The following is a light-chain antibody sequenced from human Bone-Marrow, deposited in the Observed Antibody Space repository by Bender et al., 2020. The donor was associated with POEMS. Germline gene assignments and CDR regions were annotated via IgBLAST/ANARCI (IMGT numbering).Light chain of an antibody. J-gene: IGLJ3*02. CDR1: GAGFG. CDR3: SSYTSSRSWV. Sequence: GAGFGVNWYQHLPGTAPKLLISANINRPSEIPDRFSGSQSGTSASLAITGLQSEDEAAYYCSSYTSSRSWVFSGGTKVTVL. CDR2: ANI. V-gene: IGLV1-40*01.